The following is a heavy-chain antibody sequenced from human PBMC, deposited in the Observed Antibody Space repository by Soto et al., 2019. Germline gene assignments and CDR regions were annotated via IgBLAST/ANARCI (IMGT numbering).Heavy chain of an antibody. CDR2: ISSSGSDT. CDR3: ASLSGSYGFDP. CDR1: GFSFSSYE. V-gene: IGHV3-48*03. D-gene: IGHD1-26*01. J-gene: IGHJ5*02. Sequence: GGSLRLSCAGSGFSFSSYEMNWVRQAPGKGLEWVSYISSSGSDTYYADSVKARFTISRDNAQNLLYLQMNRLRAEDTAVYYCASLSGSYGFDPWGQGTLVT.